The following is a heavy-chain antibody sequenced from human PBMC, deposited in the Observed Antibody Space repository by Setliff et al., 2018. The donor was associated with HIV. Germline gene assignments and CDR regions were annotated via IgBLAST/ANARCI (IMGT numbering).Heavy chain of an antibody. J-gene: IGHJ5*02. CDR2: IYYTGIP. CDR1: GGSMNSHY. Sequence: PSETLSFTCSVFGGSMNSHYWSWIRQPPGKGLEWIGLIYYTGIPTYNTSLKSRVTMSVDRSKNQFSLRLTSVTAADTAMYYCARVARVHPFDPWGQGTLVTVSS. CDR3: ARVARVHPFDP. V-gene: IGHV4-59*11.